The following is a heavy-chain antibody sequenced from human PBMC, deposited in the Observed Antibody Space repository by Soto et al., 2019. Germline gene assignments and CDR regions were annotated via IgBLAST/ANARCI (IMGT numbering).Heavy chain of an antibody. D-gene: IGHD4-17*01. CDR1: GFTFSSYT. Sequence: EVQLLESGGGLVQPGGSLRLSCAASGFTFSSYTMTWVRQAQGKGREWVSAISASGGSPYYADSVKGRFTISRDNSKNTLYLEIDSLRAEDTAVYYCAKGVSRYGDQDYFDCWGQGSLVTVSA. CDR2: ISASGGSP. V-gene: IGHV3-23*01. CDR3: AKGVSRYGDQDYFDC. J-gene: IGHJ4*02.